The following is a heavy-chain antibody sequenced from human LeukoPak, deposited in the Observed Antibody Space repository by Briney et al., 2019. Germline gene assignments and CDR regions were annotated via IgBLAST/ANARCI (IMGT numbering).Heavy chain of an antibody. CDR2: INSRSGSI. CDR1: GFTFSDYT. J-gene: IGHJ4*02. Sequence: GGSLRLSCATSGFTFSDYTMNWVRQTPGKGLECVSYINSRSGSIYYADSVKGRFTISRDNSKNTLYLQMNSLRAEDTAVYYCAKSHPRPYYFDYWGQGTLVTVSS. V-gene: IGHV3-48*01. D-gene: IGHD6-6*01. CDR3: AKSHPRPYYFDY.